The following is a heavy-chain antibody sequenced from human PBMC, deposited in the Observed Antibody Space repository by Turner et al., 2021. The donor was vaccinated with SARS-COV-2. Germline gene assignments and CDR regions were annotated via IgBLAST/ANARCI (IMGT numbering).Heavy chain of an antibody. J-gene: IGHJ5*02. V-gene: IGHV1-2*02. CDR3: ARDDTVDTAMFTWFDP. CDR1: GYTFTGYY. Sequence: QVQLVQSGAEVKKPGASVKVSCKASGYTFTGYYMHRVRQAPGQGLEWMGWINPNSGGTNYAQKFQGRVTMTRDTSISTAYMELSSLRSDDTAVYYCARDDTVDTAMFTWFDPWGHGTLVTVSS. CDR2: INPNSGGT. D-gene: IGHD5-18*01.